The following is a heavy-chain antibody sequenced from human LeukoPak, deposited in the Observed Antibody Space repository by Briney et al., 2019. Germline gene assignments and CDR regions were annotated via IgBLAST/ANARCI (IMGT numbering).Heavy chain of an antibody. J-gene: IGHJ5*02. Sequence: GASVKVSCKASGGTFSNFTINWVRQAPGQGLEWMGGIIPIFGTPNYAQKFQGRVTITADESTSTAYMELSSLRSEDTAVYYCARSKPTTVTTAFDPWGQGTLVTVSS. D-gene: IGHD4-11*01. CDR2: IIPIFGTP. CDR1: GGTFSNFT. V-gene: IGHV1-69*01. CDR3: ARSKPTTVTTAFDP.